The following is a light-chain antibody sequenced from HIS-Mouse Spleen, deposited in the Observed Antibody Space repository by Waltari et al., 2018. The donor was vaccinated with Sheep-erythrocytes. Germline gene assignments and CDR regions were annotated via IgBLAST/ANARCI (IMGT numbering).Light chain of an antibody. J-gene: IGKJ1*01. Sequence: AIQLTQSPSSLSASVGARFTITCRESQGISSALDWYQQKPGKAPNLLIYDASSLESGVPSRFSGSGSGTDFTLTISSLQPEDFATYYCQQFNNYPRTFGQGTKVEIK. CDR1: QGISSA. CDR2: DAS. V-gene: IGKV1D-13*01. CDR3: QQFNNYPRT.